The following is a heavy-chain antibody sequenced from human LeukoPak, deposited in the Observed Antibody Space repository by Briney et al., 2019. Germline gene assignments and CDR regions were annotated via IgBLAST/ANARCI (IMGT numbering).Heavy chain of an antibody. Sequence: GGSLRLPCAASGFTFSSYTMTWVRQAPGQGLEWISSISGSRGYTYYADSLKGRFTISRDNAKNSLSLQMNSLRVEDTAIYFCAKDVLTVARRGFDSWGPGTLVTVSS. D-gene: IGHD6-6*01. CDR3: AKDVLTVARRGFDS. CDR1: GFTFSSYT. CDR2: ISGSRGYT. J-gene: IGHJ4*02. V-gene: IGHV3-21*01.